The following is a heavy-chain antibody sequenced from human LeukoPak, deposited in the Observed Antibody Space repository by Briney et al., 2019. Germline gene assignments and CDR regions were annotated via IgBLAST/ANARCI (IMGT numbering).Heavy chain of an antibody. V-gene: IGHV3-23*01. CDR2: ISGRGGST. Sequence: GVSLRLSCAASGFTFSSYAMSWVRQAPGKGLEWVSAISGRGGSTYYADSVKGRFTISRDNSKNTLYLQMNSLRAEDTAVYYCAKDVNYYDSSGYAGFDYWGQGTLVTVSS. CDR1: GFTFSSYA. CDR3: AKDVNYYDSSGYAGFDY. J-gene: IGHJ4*02. D-gene: IGHD3-22*01.